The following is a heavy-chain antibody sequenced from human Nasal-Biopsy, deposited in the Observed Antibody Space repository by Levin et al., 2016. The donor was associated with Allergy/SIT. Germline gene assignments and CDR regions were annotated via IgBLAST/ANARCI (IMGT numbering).Heavy chain of an antibody. CDR2: IYSSGST. CDR3: ARVYHYYALDV. CDR1: GDSIIRGGYS. J-gene: IGHJ6*02. Sequence: SETLSLTCAVSGDSIIRGGYSWSWIRQPPGKGLEWIGYIYSSGSTYYNPSLKNRVFISRDMSRNQFSLSLNSVTATDTAVYFCARVYHYYALDVWGQGTTVTVSS. V-gene: IGHV4-30-4*07.